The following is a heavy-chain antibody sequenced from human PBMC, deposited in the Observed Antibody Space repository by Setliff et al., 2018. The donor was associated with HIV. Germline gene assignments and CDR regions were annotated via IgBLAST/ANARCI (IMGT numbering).Heavy chain of an antibody. Sequence: PGGSLRLSCAASGFTLSDHYMDWVRQAPGKGLEWVGRIRNKANSYATAYGAAVKGRFTISRDDSKNTAYLQMNSLKTEDTAVYYCTKVGYCSSASCYASDYWGQGTLVTVSS. CDR2: IRNKANSYAT. D-gene: IGHD2-2*01. CDR1: GFTLSDHY. J-gene: IGHJ4*02. V-gene: IGHV3-73*01. CDR3: TKVGYCSSASCYASDY.